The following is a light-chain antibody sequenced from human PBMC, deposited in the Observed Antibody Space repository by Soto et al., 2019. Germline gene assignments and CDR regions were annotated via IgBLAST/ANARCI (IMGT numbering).Light chain of an antibody. Sequence: DIQMTQSPSSVSASVGDRVTITCRTSQGISSWLAWYQQKPGKAPRLLIYAASSLQSGLPSRFSGSGSGKAFTLTISSLQPEDFATYYCSPASSFPLTFGEGTKVEIK. CDR2: AAS. CDR3: SPASSFPLT. CDR1: QGISSW. J-gene: IGKJ4*01. V-gene: IGKV1-12*01.